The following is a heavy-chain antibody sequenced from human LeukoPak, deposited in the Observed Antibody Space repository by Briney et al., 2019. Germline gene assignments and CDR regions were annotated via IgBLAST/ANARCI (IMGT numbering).Heavy chain of an antibody. CDR1: GFTFSSYA. D-gene: IGHD6-19*01. CDR3: AKEPKYSSGWAFDY. V-gene: IGHV3-23*01. J-gene: IGHJ4*02. Sequence: GGSLRLSCAASGFTFSSYAMSWVRQAPGKGLEWVSVISGSGSSTYYADSVKGRFTISRDNSKNTLYLQMDSLRAEDTAIYYCAKEPKYSSGWAFDYWGQGTLVTVSS. CDR2: ISGSGSST.